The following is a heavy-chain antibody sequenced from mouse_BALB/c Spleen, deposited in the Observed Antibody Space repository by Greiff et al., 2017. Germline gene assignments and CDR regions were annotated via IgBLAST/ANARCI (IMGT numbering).Heavy chain of an antibody. CDR2: ISSGGSYT. CDR3: ARHEGYDRYDGDAMDY. V-gene: IGHV5-6*01. D-gene: IGHD2-14*01. CDR1: GFTFSSYG. J-gene: IGHJ4*01. Sequence: EVKVVESGGDLVKPGGSLKLSCAASGFTFSSYGMSWVRQTPDKRLEWVATISSGGSYTYYPDSVKGRFTISRDNAKNTLYLQMSSLKSEDTAMYYCARHEGYDRYDGDAMDYWGQGTSVTVSS.